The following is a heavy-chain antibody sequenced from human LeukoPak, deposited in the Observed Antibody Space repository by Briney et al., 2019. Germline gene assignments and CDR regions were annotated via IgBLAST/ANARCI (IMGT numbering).Heavy chain of an antibody. D-gene: IGHD3-10*01. CDR3: ARELLWFGETPLDY. Sequence: PGGALRQSCAAPGFNFSSYWMSWVRQAPGKWLKTVANIKQDGSEKYYVDSVKGRFTISRDNAKNSLYLQMNSLRAEDTAVYYCARELLWFGETPLDYWGQGTLVTVSS. J-gene: IGHJ4*02. CDR2: IKQDGSEK. CDR1: GFNFSSYW. V-gene: IGHV3-7*01.